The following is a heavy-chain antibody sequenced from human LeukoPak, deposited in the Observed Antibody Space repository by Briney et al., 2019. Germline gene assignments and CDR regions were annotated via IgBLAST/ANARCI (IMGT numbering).Heavy chain of an antibody. V-gene: IGHV1-2*02. CDR1: GYTFTDYY. CDR2: INPNDGDT. Sequence: ASVKVSCKASGYTFTDYYMHWVRPAPGQGFEWTGWINPNDGDTNYAQKFQGRVTMTRDTSISTAHMEVSRLRSDDTAVYYCARANFLYCSSSTCLFDYWGQGTLVTVSS. J-gene: IGHJ4*02. CDR3: ARANFLYCSSSTCLFDY. D-gene: IGHD2-2*01.